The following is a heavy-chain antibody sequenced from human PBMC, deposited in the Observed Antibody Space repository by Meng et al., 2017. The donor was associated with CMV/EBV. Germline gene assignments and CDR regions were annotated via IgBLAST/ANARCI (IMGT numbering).Heavy chain of an antibody. D-gene: IGHD3-3*01. CDR3: ARDLKSFDFWSGYSNYYYYGMDV. CDR2: INPNSGGT. V-gene: IGHV1-2*02. Sequence: ASVKVSCKASGYTFTSYYMHWVRQAPGQGLEWMGWINPNSGGTNYAQKFQGRVTMTRDTSISTAYMELSRLRSDDTAVYYCARDLKSFDFWSGYSNYYYYGMDVWGQGTTVTVSS. CDR1: GYTFTSYY. J-gene: IGHJ6*02.